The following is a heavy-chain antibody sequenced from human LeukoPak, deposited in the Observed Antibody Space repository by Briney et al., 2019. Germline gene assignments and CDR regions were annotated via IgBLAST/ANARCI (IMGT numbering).Heavy chain of an antibody. V-gene: IGHV3-33*01. Sequence: PGGSLRPSCAASGFTFSSYGMHWVRQAPGKGLEWVAVIWYDGSNKYYADSVKGRFTISRDNSKNTLYLQMNSLRAEDTAVYYCARGWDSSGWYFFDYWGQGTLVTVSS. D-gene: IGHD6-19*01. CDR2: IWYDGSNK. CDR3: ARGWDSSGWYFFDY. J-gene: IGHJ4*02. CDR1: GFTFSSYG.